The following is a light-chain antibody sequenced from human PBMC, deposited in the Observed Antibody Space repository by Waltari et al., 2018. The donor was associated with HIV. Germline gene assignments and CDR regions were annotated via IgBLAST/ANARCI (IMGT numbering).Light chain of an antibody. CDR1: STYVDTF. Sequence: QSALTQPHSVSGSPGQSLTIPCTGTSTYVDTFVSWYQQHPVKAPKVIIFDVNKRPSGVPDRFSGSKSGNTASLTISGLQAEDEADYYCCSHAGNFIFVFGTGTKVTVL. CDR3: CSHAGNFIFV. J-gene: IGLJ1*01. CDR2: DVN. V-gene: IGLV2-11*01.